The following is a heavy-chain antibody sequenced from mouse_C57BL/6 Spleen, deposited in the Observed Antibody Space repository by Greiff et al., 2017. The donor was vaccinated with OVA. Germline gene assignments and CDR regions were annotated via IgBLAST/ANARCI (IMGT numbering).Heavy chain of an antibody. J-gene: IGHJ2*01. Sequence: VQLKESGPELVKPGASVKMSCKASGYTFTDYNMHWVKQSHGKSLEWIGYINPNNGGTSYNQKFKGKATLTVNKSSSTAYMELRSLTSEDSAVYYCARRTHYDYDYWGQGTTLTVSS. D-gene: IGHD2-4*01. CDR3: ARRTHYDYDY. V-gene: IGHV1-22*01. CDR1: GYTFTDYN. CDR2: INPNNGGT.